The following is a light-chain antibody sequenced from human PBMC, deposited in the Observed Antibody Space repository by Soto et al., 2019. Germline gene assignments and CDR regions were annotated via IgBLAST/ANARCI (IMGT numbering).Light chain of an antibody. CDR2: EVT. CDR3: SSYTNIDTLYV. J-gene: IGLJ1*01. V-gene: IGLV2-14*01. CDR1: STDVGGFDF. Sequence: QSVLTQPASVSGSLGQSITISCTGTSTDVGGFDFVSWYQQLPGNAPKLLIYEVTYRPSGVSIRFSGSKSGNTASLTISGLQPEDEADYYCSSYTNIDTLYVFGTRTKVTVL.